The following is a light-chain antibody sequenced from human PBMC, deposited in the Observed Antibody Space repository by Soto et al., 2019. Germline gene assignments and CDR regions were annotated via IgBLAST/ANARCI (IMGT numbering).Light chain of an antibody. V-gene: IGKV1-9*01. CDR1: QGISSY. CDR2: GAS. CDR3: QQYHLYWT. J-gene: IGKJ1*01. Sequence: DIQLTQSPSFLSASVGDRVTITFRASQGISSYLAWYQHQPGSAPKLLIYGASTLQSGVPSRFSGSGSGAEFTLTIDNLQPEDFATYYCQQYHLYWTFGPGTKVDIK.